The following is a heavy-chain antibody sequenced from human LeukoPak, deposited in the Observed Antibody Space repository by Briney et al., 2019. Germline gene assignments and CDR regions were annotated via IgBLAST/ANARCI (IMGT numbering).Heavy chain of an antibody. D-gene: IGHD3-10*01. Sequence: GESLKISCKASGYSFTNYWIGWVRQMPGKGLEWMGIIYPGESDTRYSPSFQGQVTISADKSISTTYLQRSSLQASDTAMYYCATYAGSSSKYFQDWGQGTLVTVSS. V-gene: IGHV5-51*01. J-gene: IGHJ1*01. CDR2: IYPGESDT. CDR3: ATYAGSSSKYFQD. CDR1: GYSFTNYW.